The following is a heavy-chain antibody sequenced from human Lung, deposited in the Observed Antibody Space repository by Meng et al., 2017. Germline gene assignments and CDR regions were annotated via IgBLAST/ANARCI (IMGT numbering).Heavy chain of an antibody. CDR1: GGSFSDYY. D-gene: IGHD4-11*01. CDR3: ARGPTTMAHDFDY. J-gene: IGHJ4*02. V-gene: IGHV4-34*01. CDR2: INHSGST. Sequence: QGRLQQVGAGLLKPSETLSPPCVVSGGSFSDYYWSWIRQPPGKGLEWIGEINHSGSTNYNLSLESRATISVDTSQNNLSLKLSSVTAADSAVYYCARGPTTMAHDFDYWGQGTLVTVSS.